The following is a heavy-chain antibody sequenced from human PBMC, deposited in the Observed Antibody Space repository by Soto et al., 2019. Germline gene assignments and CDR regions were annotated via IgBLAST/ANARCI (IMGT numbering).Heavy chain of an antibody. J-gene: IGHJ6*02. D-gene: IGHD3-16*02. Sequence: QVSLRESGPGLVKPSETLALTCAVSGDSVSSSDFYWTWIRQPPGKPLEWIGYVYSTGTTNYRPSLKSRVYMAVDTSENQFSLKVRSVTAADAAVYFCARVSKIVAPKDGKSAYFYAMDVWGHGTTVTVS. V-gene: IGHV4-61*08. CDR3: ARVSKIVAPKDGKSAYFYAMDV. CDR1: GDSVSSSDFY. CDR2: VYSTGTT.